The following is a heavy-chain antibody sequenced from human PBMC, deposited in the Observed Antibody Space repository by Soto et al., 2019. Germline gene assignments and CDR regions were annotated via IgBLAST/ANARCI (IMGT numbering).Heavy chain of an antibody. CDR2: ISYDGSNK. Sequence: QVQLVESGGGVVQPGRSLRLSCAASGFTFSSYAMHWVRQAPGKGLEWVAVISYDGSNKYYADSVKGRFTISRDNSKNTLYLQRNSLRAEDTAVYYCARDLLVVVPAAIVPYYYYGMDVWGQGTTVTVSS. V-gene: IGHV3-30-3*01. J-gene: IGHJ6*02. D-gene: IGHD2-2*02. CDR1: GFTFSSYA. CDR3: ARDLLVVVPAAIVPYYYYGMDV.